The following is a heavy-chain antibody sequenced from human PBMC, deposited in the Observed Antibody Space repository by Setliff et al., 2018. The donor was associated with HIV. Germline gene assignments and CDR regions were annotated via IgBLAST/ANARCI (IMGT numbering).Heavy chain of an antibody. CDR3: ALDGVGYHPLTASMTSYYYSGLDV. CDR1: GGTFSSYV. V-gene: IGHV1-69*10. CDR2: IIPMYGVT. D-gene: IGHD2-8*01. J-gene: IGHJ6*02. Sequence: ASVKVSCKASGGTFSSYVISWVRQAPGQGPEWMGGIIPMYGVTNYAQKFQGRVTMTTDRSTSTVYMELSSLRSEDTAVYYCALDGVGYHPLTASMTSYYYSGLDVWGQGTTVTVSS.